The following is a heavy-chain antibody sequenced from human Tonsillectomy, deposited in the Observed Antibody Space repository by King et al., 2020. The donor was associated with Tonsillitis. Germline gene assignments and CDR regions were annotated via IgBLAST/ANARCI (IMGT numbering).Heavy chain of an antibody. CDR3: ARDLGMPPTYSYGMDV. Sequence: VQLQESGPGLVKPSETLSLTCRVSGASISSYPWSWIRQPAGQGLEWMWRIYFIGSTNYNPYLKSLVTASVDTSKNPLAPRLSSLTAADTAVYYCARDLGMPPTYSYGMDVWGQGTTVTVSS. CDR2: IYFIGST. J-gene: IGHJ6*02. CDR1: GASISSYP. D-gene: IGHD2-2*01. V-gene: IGHV4-4*07.